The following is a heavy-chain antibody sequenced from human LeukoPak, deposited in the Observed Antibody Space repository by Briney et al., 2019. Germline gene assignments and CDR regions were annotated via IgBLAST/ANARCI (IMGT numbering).Heavy chain of an antibody. D-gene: IGHD1-26*01. Sequence: ASVKVSCKASGYTFTSYGISWVRQAPGRGLEWMGWISAYNGNTNYAQKLQGRVTMTTDTSTSTAYMELRSLRSDDTAVYYCARDRGTYNGSYYGRHWGQGTLVTVSS. CDR1: GYTFTSYG. J-gene: IGHJ4*02. CDR2: ISAYNGNT. V-gene: IGHV1-18*01. CDR3: ARDRGTYNGSYYGRH.